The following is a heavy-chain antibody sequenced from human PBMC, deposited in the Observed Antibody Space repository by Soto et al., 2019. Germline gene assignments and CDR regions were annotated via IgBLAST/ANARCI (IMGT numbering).Heavy chain of an antibody. Sequence: QVQLQESGPGLVKPSETLSLTCAVSGGSISGYYWSWNRQSPGKGLEWIGYIHHSGSTYYNPSLKGRVTMSVDTSRKQFSMRLSSVTAADTAVYFCARRADWFDYWGQGTLVTVSS. J-gene: IGHJ4*02. CDR1: GGSISGYY. CDR2: IHHSGST. D-gene: IGHD2-21*01. V-gene: IGHV4-59*08. CDR3: ARRADWFDY.